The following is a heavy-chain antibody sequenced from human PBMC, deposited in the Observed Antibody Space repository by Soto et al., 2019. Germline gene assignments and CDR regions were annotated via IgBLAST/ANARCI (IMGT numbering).Heavy chain of an antibody. J-gene: IGHJ5*02. CDR2: IYYSGST. Sequence: SETLSLTCTVAGRSITSSSYYWGWIRQPPGKGLEWIGSIYYSGSTYYNPSLKSRVTISVDTSKNQFSLKLSSVTAADTAVYYCASPKIAFYNWFDPWGQGTLVTVS. CDR1: GRSITSSSYY. CDR3: ASPKIAFYNWFDP. D-gene: IGHD3-3*02. V-gene: IGHV4-39*01.